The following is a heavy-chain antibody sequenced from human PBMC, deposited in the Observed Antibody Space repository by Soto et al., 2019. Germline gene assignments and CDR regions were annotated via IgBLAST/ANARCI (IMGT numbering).Heavy chain of an antibody. V-gene: IGHV3-74*01. Sequence: PGGSLRLSCAASGFTFSSYWMHWVRQAPGKGLVWVSRINSDGSSTSYADSVKGRFTISRDNAKNTLYLQMNSLRAEDTAVYYCARAPYYDILTGYPIDYWGQGTLVTVSS. J-gene: IGHJ4*02. CDR3: ARAPYYDILTGYPIDY. CDR1: GFTFSSYW. D-gene: IGHD3-9*01. CDR2: INSDGSST.